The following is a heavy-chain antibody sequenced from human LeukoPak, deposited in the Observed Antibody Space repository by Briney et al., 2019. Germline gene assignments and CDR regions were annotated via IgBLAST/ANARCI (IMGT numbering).Heavy chain of an antibody. CDR3: ARGIDAFDI. Sequence: GGSLRLSCAASGFTFTMFSMNWLRQAPGKGLEWIAFIRGRSDTTYYADSVQGRFTISRDNAEDSVYLQMNSLRVEDTAVYYCARGIDAFDIWGQGTMVTVSS. J-gene: IGHJ3*02. CDR1: GFTFTMFS. D-gene: IGHD2-15*01. CDR2: IRGRSDTT. V-gene: IGHV3-48*01.